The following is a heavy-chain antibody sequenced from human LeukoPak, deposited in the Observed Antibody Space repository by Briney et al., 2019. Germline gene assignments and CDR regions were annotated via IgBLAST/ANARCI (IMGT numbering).Heavy chain of an antibody. J-gene: IGHJ3*02. D-gene: IGHD3-16*02. Sequence: RSGGSLRLSCAASGFTFSSYAMNWVRQAPGKGLEWVSTITSSGGNTYYADSTKGRFTISRNNFKNTLYLQVNSLRAEDTAVYYCAREYGDYVWGSYRSHAFDIWGQGTMVTVSS. V-gene: IGHV3-23*01. CDR2: ITSSGGNT. CDR1: GFTFSSYA. CDR3: AREYGDYVWGSYRSHAFDI.